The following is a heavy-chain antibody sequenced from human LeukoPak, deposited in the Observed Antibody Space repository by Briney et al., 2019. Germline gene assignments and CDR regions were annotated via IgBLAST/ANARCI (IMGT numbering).Heavy chain of an antibody. V-gene: IGHV4-4*07. CDR2: IYTSGST. J-gene: IGHJ4*02. CDR3: ARDAAYYGDYTPLRY. Sequence: GSLRLSCAASGFTFGDYYMDWIRQPAGKGLEWIGRIYTSGSTNYNPSLKSRVTMSVDTSKNQFSLKLSSVTAADTAVYYCARDAAYYGDYTPLRYWGQGTLVTVSS. D-gene: IGHD4-17*01. CDR1: GFTFGDYY.